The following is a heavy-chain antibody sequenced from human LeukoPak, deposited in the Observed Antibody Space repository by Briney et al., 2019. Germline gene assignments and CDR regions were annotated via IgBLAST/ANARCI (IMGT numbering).Heavy chain of an antibody. CDR2: IYPGDSDT. J-gene: IGHJ5*02. CDR1: GYSFTSYW. CDR3: ASLPVYIAAAGHAWFDP. D-gene: IGHD6-13*01. V-gene: IGHV5-51*01. Sequence: GESLKISCKGSGYSFTSYWIGWVRQMPGKGLEWMGIIYPGDSDTRYSPSFQGQVTISADKSISTAYLQWSSLKASDTAMYYCASLPVYIAAAGHAWFDPWGQGTLVTVSS.